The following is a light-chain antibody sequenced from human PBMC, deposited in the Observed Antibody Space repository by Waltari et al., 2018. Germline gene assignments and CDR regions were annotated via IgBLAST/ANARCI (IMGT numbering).Light chain of an antibody. Sequence: DIVMTQSPDSLAVSLGERATINCKSSQSVLYSSNNKNYLAWYQHRAGQPPRLLIDSASTRESGVPDRFSGSGSGTDFTLTISSLQAEDVAVYYCQQYYSTPQTFGQGTKVEIK. J-gene: IGKJ1*01. CDR3: QQYYSTPQT. V-gene: IGKV4-1*01. CDR1: QSVLYSSNNKNY. CDR2: SAS.